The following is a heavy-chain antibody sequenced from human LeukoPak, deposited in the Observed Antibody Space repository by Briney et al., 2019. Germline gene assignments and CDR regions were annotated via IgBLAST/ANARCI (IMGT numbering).Heavy chain of an antibody. J-gene: IGHJ4*02. CDR1: GFTFSSYA. D-gene: IGHD3-10*01. V-gene: IGHV3-23*01. CDR3: AKVAYGSGSYYSHY. CDR2: ISGSGGST. Sequence: GGSLRLSCAASGFTFSSYAMSWVRQAPGKGLEWVSAISGSGGSTYYADSVKGRFTISRDNSKDTLYLQMNSLRAEDTAVYYCAKVAYGSGSYYSHYWGQGTLVTVSS.